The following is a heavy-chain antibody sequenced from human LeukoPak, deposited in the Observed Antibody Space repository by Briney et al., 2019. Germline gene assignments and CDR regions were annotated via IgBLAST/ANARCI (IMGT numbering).Heavy chain of an antibody. CDR2: ISYDGSNK. CDR3: AKDSRDYNFRTGYYFDY. D-gene: IGHD5-24*01. V-gene: IGHV3-30*18. J-gene: IGHJ4*02. Sequence: PGRSLRLSCAASGFTFSSYGMHWVRQAPGKGLEWVAVISYDGSNKYYADSVKGRFTISRDNSKNTLDLQMSSLRAEDTAIYYCAKDSRDYNFRTGYYFDYWGQGTLVTVSS. CDR1: GFTFSSYG.